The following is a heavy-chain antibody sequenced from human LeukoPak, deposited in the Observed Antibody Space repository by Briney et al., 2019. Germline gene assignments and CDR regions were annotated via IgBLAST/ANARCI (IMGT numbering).Heavy chain of an antibody. J-gene: IGHJ6*02. CDR3: ARVASSGRILYYYYYYGMDV. CDR2: IKQDGSEK. Sequence: GSLRLSCAASGFTFSSYWMSWGRQAPGKGLEWVANIKQDGSEKYYVDSVKGRFTISRDNAKNSLYLQMNSLRAEDTALYYCARVASSGRILYYYYYYGMDVWGQGTTVTVSS. D-gene: IGHD6-19*01. V-gene: IGHV3-7*01. CDR1: GFTFSSYW.